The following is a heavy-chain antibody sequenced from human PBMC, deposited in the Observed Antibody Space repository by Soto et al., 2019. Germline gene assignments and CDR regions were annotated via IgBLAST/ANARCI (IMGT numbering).Heavy chain of an antibody. CDR1: GGSISSDNW. CDR2: VFHTGST. J-gene: IGHJ5*02. V-gene: IGHV4-4*02. CDR3: ATDALGQPLAYHWLDL. Sequence: QVQLQESGPGLVKPSGTLSLTCAVSGGSISSDNWWTWVRQPPGKGLEWLGEVFHTGSTTYNPSLKNRVTISLDKSKNQFALKLTSVPAADTAVYYFATDALGQPLAYHWLDLWGQGTRVTVSS. D-gene: IGHD6-13*01.